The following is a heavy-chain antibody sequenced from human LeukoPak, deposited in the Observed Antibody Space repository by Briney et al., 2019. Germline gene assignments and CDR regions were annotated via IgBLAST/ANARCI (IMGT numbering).Heavy chain of an antibody. CDR3: VRLGHYRIDY. V-gene: IGHV5-10-1*01. CDR1: GYSFNNYR. J-gene: IGHJ4*02. CDR2: IDPTDSYT. D-gene: IGHD3-16*02. Sequence: GEALDFSWKCSGYSFNNYRISWVRELPARGLGWGGTIDPTDSYTEYRPSFRGHATISLDKSISTTYLQWGGMRASDTAMYYCVRLGHYRIDYWGKGALVTVSS.